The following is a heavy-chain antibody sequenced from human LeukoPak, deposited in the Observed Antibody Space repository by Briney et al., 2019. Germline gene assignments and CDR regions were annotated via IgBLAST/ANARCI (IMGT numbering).Heavy chain of an antibody. J-gene: IGHJ6*04. CDR1: GFTFSNYW. Sequence: GGSLRLSCAASGFTFSNYWMHWVRQDPGKGLVWVSFINPDGSTTNYADSVKGRFTISRDNAKNSLYLQMNSLRAEDTAVYYCAELGITMIGGVWGKGTTVTISS. CDR3: AELGITMIGGV. D-gene: IGHD3-10*02. V-gene: IGHV3-74*01. CDR2: INPDGSTT.